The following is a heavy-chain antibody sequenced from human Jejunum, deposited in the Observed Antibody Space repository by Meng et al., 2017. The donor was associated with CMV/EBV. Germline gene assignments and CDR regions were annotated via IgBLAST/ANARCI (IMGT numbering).Heavy chain of an antibody. Sequence: QTQLQESGHGRVKPSWTLSPPCTFSGASISTYYWSWIRQPAGKGLEWIGRIYASGSANYNPSLKSRVTMSVDTSKNQLSLNLRSVTAADTAVYYCATYKSGRIYFDYWGQGTLVTVSS. J-gene: IGHJ4*02. D-gene: IGHD3-10*01. CDR3: ATYKSGRIYFDY. V-gene: IGHV4-4*07. CDR1: GASISTYY. CDR2: IYASGSA.